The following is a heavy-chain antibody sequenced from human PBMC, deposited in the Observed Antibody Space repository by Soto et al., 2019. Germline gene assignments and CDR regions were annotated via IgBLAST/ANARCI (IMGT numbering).Heavy chain of an antibody. Sequence: GGSLRLSCAASGFTFSSYSMNWVRQAPGKGLEWVSYISSSSSTIYYADSVKGRFTISRDNAKNSLYLQMNSLRAEDTAVYYCARGPYSNYRVGYDYWGQGTLVTVSS. CDR3: ARGPYSNYRVGYDY. V-gene: IGHV3-48*01. CDR2: ISSSSSTI. D-gene: IGHD4-4*01. CDR1: GFTFSSYS. J-gene: IGHJ4*02.